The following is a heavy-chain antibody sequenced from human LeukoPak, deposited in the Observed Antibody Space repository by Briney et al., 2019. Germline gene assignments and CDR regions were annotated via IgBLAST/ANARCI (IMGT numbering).Heavy chain of an antibody. Sequence: ASVKVSCKASGGTFSSYAISWVRQAPGQGLEWMGRIIPILGIANYAQKFQGRVTITADKSTSTAYMELSSLRSEDTAVYYCARGEQQLVVLTYYYGMDVWGQGTLVTVSS. CDR1: GGTFSSYA. V-gene: IGHV1-69*04. J-gene: IGHJ6*02. CDR2: IIPILGIA. D-gene: IGHD6-13*01. CDR3: ARGEQQLVVLTYYYGMDV.